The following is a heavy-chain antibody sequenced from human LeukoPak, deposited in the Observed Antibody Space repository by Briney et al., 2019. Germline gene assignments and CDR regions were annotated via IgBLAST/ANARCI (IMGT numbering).Heavy chain of an antibody. CDR1: GFTFSSYG. Sequence: GRSLRLSCAASGFTFSSYGMHWVRQAPGKGLEWVAFIRYDGSNKYYADSVKGRFTISRDNSKNTLYLQMNSLRAEDTAVYYCVKRDILTGYYVFDYWGQGTLVTVSS. J-gene: IGHJ4*02. CDR2: IRYDGSNK. V-gene: IGHV3-30*02. CDR3: VKRDILTGYYVFDY. D-gene: IGHD3-9*01.